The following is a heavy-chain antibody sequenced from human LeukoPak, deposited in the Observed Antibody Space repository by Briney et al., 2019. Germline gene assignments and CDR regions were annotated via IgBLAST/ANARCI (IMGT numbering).Heavy chain of an antibody. Sequence: GGSLRLSCTASGFTFGDYAMSWFRQAPGKGLEWVGFIRSKAYGGTTEYAASVKGRFTISRDDSKSIAYLQMNSLKTEDTAVYYCTRDLRCSSTSCYHGYYGMDVWGQGTTVTVSS. CDR3: TRDLRCSSTSCYHGYYGMDV. D-gene: IGHD2-2*01. CDR2: IRSKAYGGTT. CDR1: GFTFGDYA. J-gene: IGHJ6*02. V-gene: IGHV3-49*03.